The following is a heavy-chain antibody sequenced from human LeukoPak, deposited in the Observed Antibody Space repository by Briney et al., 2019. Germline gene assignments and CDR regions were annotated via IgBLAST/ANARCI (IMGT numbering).Heavy chain of an antibody. J-gene: IGHJ3*02. CDR2: IYPGDSDT. CDR3: ARPRGSYSLNDAFDI. V-gene: IGHV5-51*01. D-gene: IGHD1-26*01. CDR1: GYSFTTYW. Sequence: GESLKISCKGSGYSFTTYWIGWVRQMPGKGLEWMGIIYPGDSDTRYSPSFQGQVTISADKSISTAYLQWSSLKASDTAMYYCARPRGSYSLNDAFDIWGQGTMVTVSS.